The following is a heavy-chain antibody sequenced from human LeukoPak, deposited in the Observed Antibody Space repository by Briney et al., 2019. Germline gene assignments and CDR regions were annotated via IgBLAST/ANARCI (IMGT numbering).Heavy chain of an antibody. CDR2: IKSKADGGTT. J-gene: IGHJ4*02. CDR1: GFTFSIAW. Sequence: GGSLRLSCAPSGFTFSIAWMCWVRPAPRRGLEWVGRIKSKADGGTTDYAAPVKGRFSISRDDSNNTLYLQVNSLKTEDTAVYYCTTDHKLERRRKYSFDYWGQGTLVTVSS. V-gene: IGHV3-15*01. D-gene: IGHD1-1*01. CDR3: TTDHKLERRRKYSFDY.